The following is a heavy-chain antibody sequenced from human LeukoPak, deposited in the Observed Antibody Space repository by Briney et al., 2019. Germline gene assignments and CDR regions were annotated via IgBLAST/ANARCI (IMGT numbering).Heavy chain of an antibody. CDR3: AKDIGYCSGGSCYGGYFDY. V-gene: IGHV3-23*01. Sequence: GGSLRLSCAASGFTFSSYAMSWVRQAPGKGLEWVSAISGSGGSTYYADSVKGRFTISGDNSKNTLYLQMNSLRAEDTALYYCAKDIGYCSGGSCYGGYFDYWGQGTLVTVSS. CDR2: ISGSGGST. CDR1: GFTFSSYA. D-gene: IGHD2-15*01. J-gene: IGHJ4*02.